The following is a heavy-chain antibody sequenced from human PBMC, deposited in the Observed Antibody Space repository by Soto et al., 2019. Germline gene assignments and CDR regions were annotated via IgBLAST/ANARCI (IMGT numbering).Heavy chain of an antibody. V-gene: IGHV1-69*13. CDR2: IIPIFGTA. CDR3: ASEPKWGLRYGDV. J-gene: IGHJ6*02. D-gene: IGHD5-12*01. Sequence: SVKLSCKASGGTFSSYAISWVRHSPGQGLEWMGGIIPIFGTANYAQKFQGRVTITADESTSTAYMELSSLRSEDTAVYYCASEPKWGLRYGDVWGQGTTVTVSS. CDR1: GGTFSSYA.